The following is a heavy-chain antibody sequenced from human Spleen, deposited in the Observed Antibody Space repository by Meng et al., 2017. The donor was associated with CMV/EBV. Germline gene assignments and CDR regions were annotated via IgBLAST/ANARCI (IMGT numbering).Heavy chain of an antibody. CDR1: GGSFSGYY. Sequence: VQLQQGGAGLLKPSEPLPLTCAVYGGSFSGYYWSWIRQPPGKGLEWIGEINHSGSTNYNPSLKSRVTISVDTSKNQFSLKLSSVTAADTAVYYCARGGSGSYYSGRGWFNPWGQGTLVTVSS. J-gene: IGHJ5*02. D-gene: IGHD1-26*01. CDR2: INHSGST. V-gene: IGHV4-34*01. CDR3: ARGGSGSYYSGRGWFNP.